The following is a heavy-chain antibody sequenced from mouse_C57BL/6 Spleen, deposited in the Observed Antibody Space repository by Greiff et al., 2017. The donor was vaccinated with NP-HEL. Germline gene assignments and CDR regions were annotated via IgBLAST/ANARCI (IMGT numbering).Heavy chain of an antibody. Sequence: EVQRVESGGGLVKPGGSLKLSCAASGFTFSSYAMSWVRQTPEKRLEWVATISDGGSYTYYPDNVKGRFTLSRDNAKNNLYPQMGHLKSEDTAMYYCARDGGRPGDFDVWGTGTTVTVSS. V-gene: IGHV5-4*01. D-gene: IGHD2-12*01. CDR2: ISDGGSYT. CDR1: GFTFSSYA. CDR3: ARDGGRPGDFDV. J-gene: IGHJ1*03.